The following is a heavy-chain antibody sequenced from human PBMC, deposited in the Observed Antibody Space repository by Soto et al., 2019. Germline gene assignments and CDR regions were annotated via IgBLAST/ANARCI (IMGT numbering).Heavy chain of an antibody. D-gene: IGHD1-26*01. CDR3: AKRRGAGGNFDY. CDR1: GFTFSSYA. J-gene: IGHJ4*02. V-gene: IGHV3-23*01. Sequence: PGGSLRLSCAASGFTFSSYAMGWVRQGPGKGLEWVAVVSIGGSTHYADSVRGRFTISRDNSKNTLSLQMNSLTAEDTAVYFCAKRRGAGGNFDYWGRGALVTVSS. CDR2: VSIGGST.